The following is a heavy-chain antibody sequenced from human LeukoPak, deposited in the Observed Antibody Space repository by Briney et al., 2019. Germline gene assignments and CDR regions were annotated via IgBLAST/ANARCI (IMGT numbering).Heavy chain of an antibody. D-gene: IGHD3-22*01. CDR3: AKPPPYYYDSSGS. CDR2: ISGSGDST. V-gene: IGHV3-23*01. CDR1: GFTFSTYA. J-gene: IGHJ4*02. Sequence: GGSLRLSCAASGFTFSTYAVNWVRQAPGKGLEWVSTISGSGDSTYYADSVKGRFTISRDNSKDTLYLQMNSLRAEDTAVYYCAKPPPYYYDSSGSWGQGTLVTVSS.